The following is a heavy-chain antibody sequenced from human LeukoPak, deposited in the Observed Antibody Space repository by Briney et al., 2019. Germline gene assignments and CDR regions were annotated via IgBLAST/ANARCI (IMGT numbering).Heavy chain of an antibody. CDR2: ISGSGGST. CDR1: GFTFSSYG. D-gene: IGHD6-19*01. Sequence: GGFLRLSCAASGFTFSSYGMNWVRQAPGKGLEWVSGISGSGGSTYYADSVKGRFTISRDNSKNTLYLQMNSLRGEDTAAYYCAKGPGSGWYYFDYWGQGTLVTVSS. V-gene: IGHV3-23*01. CDR3: AKGPGSGWYYFDY. J-gene: IGHJ4*02.